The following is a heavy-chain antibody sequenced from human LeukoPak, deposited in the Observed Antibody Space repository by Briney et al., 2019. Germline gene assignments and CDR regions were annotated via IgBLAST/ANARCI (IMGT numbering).Heavy chain of an antibody. Sequence: PSETLSLTCTVSGGSISSYYWSWIRQPPGKGLEWIGYIYYSGSTNYNPSLKSRVTISEDTSKNQFSLKLSSVTAADTAVYYCARTPEYSSSFGDYWGQGTLVTVSS. CDR1: GGSISSYY. CDR3: ARTPEYSSSFGDY. J-gene: IGHJ4*02. V-gene: IGHV4-59*01. CDR2: IYYSGST. D-gene: IGHD6-6*01.